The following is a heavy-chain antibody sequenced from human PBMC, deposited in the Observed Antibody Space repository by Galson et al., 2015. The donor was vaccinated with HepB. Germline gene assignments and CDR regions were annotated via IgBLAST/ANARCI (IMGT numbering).Heavy chain of an antibody. D-gene: IGHD3-10*01. CDR1: GYSFTSYW. V-gene: IGHV5-10-1*01. CDR2: IDPSDSYT. J-gene: IGHJ3*02. Sequence: QSGAEVKKPGESLRISCKGSGYSFTSYWISWVRQMPGKGLEWMGRIDPSDSYTNYSPSFQGHVTISADKSISTAYLQWSSLKASDTAMYYCARRGGPITMVRGVIEGDAFDIWGQGAMVTVSS. CDR3: ARRGGPITMVRGVIEGDAFDI.